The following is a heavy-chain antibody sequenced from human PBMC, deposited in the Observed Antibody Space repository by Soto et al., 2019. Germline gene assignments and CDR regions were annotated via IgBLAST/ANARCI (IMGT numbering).Heavy chain of an antibody. V-gene: IGHV5-10-1*01. CDR1: GYSFTSYW. CDR3: ARLIAAAGTASVWFDP. Sequence: PGESLKISCKGSGYSFTSYWISWVRQMPGKGLEWMGRIDPSDSYTNYSPSFQGHVTISADKSISTAYLQWSSLKASDTAMYYCARLIAAAGTASVWFDPWGQGTLVIVSS. D-gene: IGHD6-13*01. CDR2: IDPSDSYT. J-gene: IGHJ5*02.